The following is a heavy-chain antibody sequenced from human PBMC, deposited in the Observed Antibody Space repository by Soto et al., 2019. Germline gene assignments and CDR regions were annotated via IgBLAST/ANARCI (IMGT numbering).Heavy chain of an antibody. D-gene: IGHD5-12*01. CDR1: GFTFDDYA. Sequence: EVQLVESGGGLVQPGRSLRLSCAASGFTFDDYAMHWVRQAPGKGLEWVSYISWNTGTIGYADSVKGRFTISRDNAKNSLYLQTNSLRAEDTALYYCAKDRSIVATIYDYWGQGTLVTVSS. CDR3: AKDRSIVATIYDY. J-gene: IGHJ4*02. CDR2: ISWNTGTI. V-gene: IGHV3-9*01.